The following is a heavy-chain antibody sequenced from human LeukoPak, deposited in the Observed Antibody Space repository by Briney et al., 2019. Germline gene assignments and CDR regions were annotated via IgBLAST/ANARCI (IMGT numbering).Heavy chain of an antibody. D-gene: IGHD7-27*01. V-gene: IGHV1-8*01. CDR3: ARGPRNWGLDF. CDR2: MNPNSGNT. CDR1: AYIFTSYD. Sequence: ASVKVSCKASAYIFTSYDFNWVRQATGQGLEWMGWMNPNSGNTGYAQKFQGRVTMTRNSSMSTVYMELSSLRSDDTAVYYCARGPRNWGLDFWGQGTLVTVSS. J-gene: IGHJ4*02.